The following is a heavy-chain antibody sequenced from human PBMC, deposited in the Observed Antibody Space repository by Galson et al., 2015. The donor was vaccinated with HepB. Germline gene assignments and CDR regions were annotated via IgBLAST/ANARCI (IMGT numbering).Heavy chain of an antibody. CDR3: ATRIAVADFDY. J-gene: IGHJ4*02. CDR2: IYSGGST. D-gene: IGHD6-19*01. Sequence: SLRLSCAASGFTVSSNYMSWVRQAPGKGLEWGSVIYSGGSTYYADSVKGRFTISRDNSKNTLYLQMNSLRVEDTAVYYCATRIAVADFDYWGQGTLVTVSP. V-gene: IGHV3-66*04. CDR1: GFTVSSNY.